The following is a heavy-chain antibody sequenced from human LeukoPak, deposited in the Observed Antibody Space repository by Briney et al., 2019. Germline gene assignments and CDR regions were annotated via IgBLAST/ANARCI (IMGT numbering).Heavy chain of an antibody. Sequence: ASVKVSCKASGYTFTTYAMNWVRQAPGQGLEWMGWINTNTENPTYAQGFTGRFVFSSDTAVSTAYLQISSLKAEDTAVYYCARKSVAATPRDIVYQYYSMDVWGKGTTVTVSS. J-gene: IGHJ6*03. CDR1: GYTFTTYA. D-gene: IGHD2-15*01. CDR2: INTNTENP. CDR3: ARKSVAATPRDIVYQYYSMDV. V-gene: IGHV7-4-1*02.